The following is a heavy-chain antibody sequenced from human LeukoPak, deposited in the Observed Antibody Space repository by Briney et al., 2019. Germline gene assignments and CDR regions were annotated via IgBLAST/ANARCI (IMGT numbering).Heavy chain of an antibody. V-gene: IGHV1-2*02. CDR3: ATTVYSSGWYYFDY. CDR2: INPNSGGT. D-gene: IGHD6-19*01. Sequence: ASVTVSCKASGYTFTGYYMHWVRRAPGQGLEWMGWINPNSGGTNYAQKFQGRVTMTRGTSISTAYMELSRLRSDDTAVYYCATTVYSSGWYYFDYWGQGTLVTVSS. J-gene: IGHJ4*02. CDR1: GYTFTGYY.